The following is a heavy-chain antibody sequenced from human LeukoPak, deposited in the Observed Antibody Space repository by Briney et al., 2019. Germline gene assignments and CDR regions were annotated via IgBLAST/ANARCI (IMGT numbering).Heavy chain of an antibody. Sequence: GGSLRLSCAASGFTVSGNYMNWVRQAPGKGLEWVSVIYSGGSTYYTDSVKGRFTISRDNSKNTLYLQMNSLRAEDTAVYYCARAHDILTGCFDYWGQGTLVTVSS. CDR3: ARAHDILTGCFDY. D-gene: IGHD3-9*01. V-gene: IGHV3-66*01. CDR1: GFTVSGNY. CDR2: IYSGGST. J-gene: IGHJ4*02.